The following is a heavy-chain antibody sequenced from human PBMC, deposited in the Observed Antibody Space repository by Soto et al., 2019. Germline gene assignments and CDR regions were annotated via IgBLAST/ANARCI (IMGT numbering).Heavy chain of an antibody. CDR3: TRGPRPTSVGTGAY. V-gene: IGHV3-74*01. Sequence: GGSLRLSCAASGFTFSTYWMHWVRQAPGKGLVWVSRINYDGSSTDYADSVKGRFTISRDNAKNTLYLQMNTLTADDTAVYYCTRGPRPTSVGTGAYWGQGTLVTV. D-gene: IGHD3-10*01. CDR2: INYDGSST. CDR1: GFTFSTYW. J-gene: IGHJ4*02.